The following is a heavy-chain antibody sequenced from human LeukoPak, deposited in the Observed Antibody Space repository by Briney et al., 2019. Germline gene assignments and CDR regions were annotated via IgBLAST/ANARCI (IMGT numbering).Heavy chain of an antibody. Sequence: PGGSLRLSCAASGFTFSSYEMNWVRQAPGKGLEWVSYISSSGSTIYYADSVKGRFTISRDNAKNSLYLQMNSLRAEDTAVYYCVREGITMIPLDYWGQGTLVTVSS. V-gene: IGHV3-48*03. CDR3: VREGITMIPLDY. J-gene: IGHJ4*02. D-gene: IGHD3-22*01. CDR1: GFTFSSYE. CDR2: ISSSGSTI.